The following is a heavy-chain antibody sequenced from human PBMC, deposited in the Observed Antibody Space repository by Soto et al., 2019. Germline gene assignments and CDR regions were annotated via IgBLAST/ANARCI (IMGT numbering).Heavy chain of an antibody. CDR2: IKQDGSEK. CDR1: GFTFSNYW. CDR3: ARESGLEEKDNSGNYNNWFDP. J-gene: IGHJ5*02. V-gene: IGHV3-7*04. Sequence: SLRLCCAASGFTFSNYWMSWVRQAPGKGLEWVANIKQDGSEKYYVDSVKGRFTISRDNAKNSLYLQMNSLRAEDTAVYYCARESGLEEKDNSGNYNNWFDPWGQGTLVTVS. D-gene: IGHD3-22*01.